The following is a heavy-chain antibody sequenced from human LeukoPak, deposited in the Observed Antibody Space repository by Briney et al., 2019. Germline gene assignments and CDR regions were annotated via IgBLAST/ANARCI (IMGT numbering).Heavy chain of an antibody. CDR2: MNPNSGST. D-gene: IGHD6-19*01. CDR3: ARHSSGWYGYYYYYGMDV. V-gene: IGHV1-8*01. CDR1: GDTFTSYD. J-gene: IGHJ6*02. Sequence: ASVKVSCKASGDTFTSYDINWVRQATGQGLEWMGWMNPNSGSTGYAQKFQGRVTMTRNTSISTAYMELSSLRSEDTAVYYCARHSSGWYGYYYYYGMDVWGQGTTVTVSS.